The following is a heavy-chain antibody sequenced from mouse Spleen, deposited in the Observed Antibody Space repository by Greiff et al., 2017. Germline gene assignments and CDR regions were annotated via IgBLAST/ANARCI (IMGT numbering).Heavy chain of an antibody. J-gene: IGHJ2*01. Sequence: QVQLQQPGAELVMPGASVKLSCKASGYTFTSYWVHWVKQRPGQGLEWIGEIDPSDSYTNYNQKFKGKATLTVDKSSSTAYMQLSSLTSEDSAVYYCARITTVVATDYWGQGTTLTVSS. V-gene: IGHV1-69*01. CDR3: ARITTVVATDY. CDR1: GYTFTSYW. D-gene: IGHD1-1*01. CDR2: IDPSDSYT.